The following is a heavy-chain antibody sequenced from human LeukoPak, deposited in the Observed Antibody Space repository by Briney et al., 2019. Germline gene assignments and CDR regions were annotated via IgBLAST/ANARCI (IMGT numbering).Heavy chain of an antibody. V-gene: IGHV4-39*07. CDR1: GDSITSRSYY. CDR3: ARDQRLYSGYDFWFDP. CDR2: IHYSGTT. D-gene: IGHD5-12*01. Sequence: SETLSLTCTVSGDSITSRSYYWGWIRQAPGKGLEWIAGIHYSGTTYYKPSLKSRVTISVDTSKNQFSLRLSSVTAADTAVYYCARDQRLYSGYDFWFDPWGQGTLVKVSS. J-gene: IGHJ5*02.